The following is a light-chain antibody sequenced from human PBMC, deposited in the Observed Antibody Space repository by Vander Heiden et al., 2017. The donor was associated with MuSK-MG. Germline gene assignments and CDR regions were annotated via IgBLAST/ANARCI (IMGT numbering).Light chain of an antibody. J-gene: IGKJ5*01. V-gene: IGKV3-15*01. CDR1: QSVSSN. CDR2: GAS. CDR3: QQYKNRPHQFT. Sequence: IVRTEAPATLSVSPGERATLSCSASQSVSSNLAWYQQNTGQPPRLFIYGASTRATGIPARFSCSGSGKEFTHTFRCLQSEHFAVYDCQQYKNRPHQFTFGQGTQLEIK.